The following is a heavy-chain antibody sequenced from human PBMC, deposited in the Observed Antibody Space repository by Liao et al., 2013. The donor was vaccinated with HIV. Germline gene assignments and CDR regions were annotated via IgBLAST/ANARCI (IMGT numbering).Heavy chain of an antibody. V-gene: IGHV4-4*07. D-gene: IGHD2-15*01. Sequence: HVQLQESGPGQVKPSETLSLTCNVSGGSISSYYWSWIRQPAGKGLEWIGRIYTSGYTDYNPSLKSRATMSVDTSKNHIFLNLNSVTAADTAVYYCARDHRAVGVVPATPAFDYWGQGIMVTVST. CDR3: ARDHRAVGVVPATPAFDY. CDR1: GGSISSYY. J-gene: IGHJ4*02. CDR2: IYTSGYT.